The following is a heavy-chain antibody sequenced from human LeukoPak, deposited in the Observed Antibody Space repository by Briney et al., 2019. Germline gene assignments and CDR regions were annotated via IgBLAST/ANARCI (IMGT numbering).Heavy chain of an antibody. D-gene: IGHD6-6*01. Sequence: SQTLSLTCAISGDARSTNTAAWHWIRQSPSRSLEGLGRTDYRATCYTHYGVSVEGRITINPDTSKNPFSLHLNSVTPDDTGVYYCVRVEYSSSYYFDSWGQGTLVAVSS. CDR3: VRVEYSSSYYFDS. CDR1: GDARSTNTAA. V-gene: IGHV6-1*01. J-gene: IGHJ4*02. CDR2: TDYRATCYT.